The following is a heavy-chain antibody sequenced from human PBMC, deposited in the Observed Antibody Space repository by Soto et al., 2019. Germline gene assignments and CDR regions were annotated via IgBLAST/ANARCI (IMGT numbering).Heavy chain of an antibody. CDR2: TYYRSKWYN. V-gene: IGHV6-1*01. D-gene: IGHD6-6*01. J-gene: IGHJ2*01. Sequence: PSQTLSLTCAISGDSVSSNSAAWNWIRQSPSRGLEWLGRTYYRSKWYNDYAVSVKSRITINPDTSKNKFSLQLNSVTTEDKAVYYCERDLTKLGPLWYFDIWGRGTLVTVSS. CDR3: ERDLTKLGPLWYFDI. CDR1: GDSVSSNSAA.